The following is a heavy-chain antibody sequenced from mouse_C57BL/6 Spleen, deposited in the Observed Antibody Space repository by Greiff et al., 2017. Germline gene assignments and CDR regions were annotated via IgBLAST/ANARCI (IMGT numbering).Heavy chain of an antibody. J-gene: IGHJ2*01. V-gene: IGHV1-81*01. Sequence: QVQLQQSGAELARPGASVKLSCKASGYTFTSYGISWVKQRTGQGLEWIGEIYPRSGNTYYNEQFKGKATLTADKSSSTAYMELRSLTSEDSAVYFCSLLRYRSYYFDYWGQGTTLTVSS. CDR3: SLLRYRSYYFDY. D-gene: IGHD1-1*01. CDR2: IYPRSGNT. CDR1: GYTFTSYG.